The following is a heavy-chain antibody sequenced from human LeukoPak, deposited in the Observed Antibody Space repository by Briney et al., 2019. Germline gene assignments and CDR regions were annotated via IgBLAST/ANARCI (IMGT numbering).Heavy chain of an antibody. CDR3: ARERDSSGYFNPSFDY. J-gene: IGHJ4*02. CDR2: INTNTGNP. CDR1: GYTFTSYA. Sequence: ASVKVSCEASGYTFTSYAMNWVRQAPGQGLEWMGWINTNTGNPTYAQGFTGRFVFSLDTSVSTAYLQISSLKAEDTAVYYCARERDSSGYFNPSFDYWGQGTLVTVSS. D-gene: IGHD3-22*01. V-gene: IGHV7-4-1*02.